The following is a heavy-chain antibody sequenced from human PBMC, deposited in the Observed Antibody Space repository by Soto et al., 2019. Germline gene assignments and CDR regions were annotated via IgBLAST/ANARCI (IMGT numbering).Heavy chain of an antibody. CDR2: VSGSLDSA. V-gene: IGHV3-23*01. J-gene: IGHJ3*02. CDR3: AKDSGLPGDFGILIHAFDI. CDR1: GFTFRDYA. Sequence: PGGSLRLSXEVSGFTFRDYAMSWVRQAPGKGLEWVSTVSGSLDSAYYSDAVKGRFTVSRDHSRNVLYLQMDSLRAEDTGVYYCAKDSGLPGDFGILIHAFDIWGQGTLVTVSS. D-gene: IGHD3-10*01.